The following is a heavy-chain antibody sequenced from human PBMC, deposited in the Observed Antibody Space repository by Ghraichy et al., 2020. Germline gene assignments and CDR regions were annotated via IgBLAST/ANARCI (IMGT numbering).Heavy chain of an antibody. V-gene: IGHV3-30*02. D-gene: IGHD3-3*01. Sequence: GGSLRLSCAASGFTFSSYGMHWVRQAPGKGLEWVAFIRYDGSNKYYADSVKGRFTISRDNSKNTLYLQMNSLRAEDTAVYYCAKEFYDFWSGYHTFDYWGQGTLVTVSS. J-gene: IGHJ4*02. CDR1: GFTFSSYG. CDR3: AKEFYDFWSGYHTFDY. CDR2: IRYDGSNK.